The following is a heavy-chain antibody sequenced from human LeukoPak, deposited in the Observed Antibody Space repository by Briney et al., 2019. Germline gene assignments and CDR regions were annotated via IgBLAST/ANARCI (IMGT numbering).Heavy chain of an antibody. V-gene: IGHV1-8*02. CDR2: MSPNSGDT. CDR3: VRTPPNWGFDY. Sequence: ASVKVSCKASGYTFTSYGISWVRQAPGQGLEWMGWMSPNSGDTGYAQKFQGRVTMTSDSSISTAYMELSSLRSEDTAIYYCVRTPPNWGFDYWGQGTLVTVSS. J-gene: IGHJ4*02. D-gene: IGHD7-27*01. CDR1: GYTFTSYG.